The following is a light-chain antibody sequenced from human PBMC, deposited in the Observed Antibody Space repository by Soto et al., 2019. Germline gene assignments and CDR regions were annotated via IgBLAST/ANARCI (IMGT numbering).Light chain of an antibody. Sequence: EIVLTQSPGTLSLSPGESATLSCRATQSFSATYLAWYQQNPGQAPRLLIYAASSRATDIPDRFSGSGSGTDFTLAISRLEPEDFAVYWCQHYATSTRTFGHGTKVEIK. CDR2: AAS. CDR1: QSFSATY. J-gene: IGKJ1*01. V-gene: IGKV3-20*01. CDR3: QHYATSTRT.